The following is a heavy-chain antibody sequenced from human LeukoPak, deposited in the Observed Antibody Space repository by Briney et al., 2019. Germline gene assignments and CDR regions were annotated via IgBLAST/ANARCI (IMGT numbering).Heavy chain of an antibody. D-gene: IGHD5-12*01. CDR3: AKDEDSGYDSGY. CDR1: GFTFSSYA. V-gene: IGHV3-23*01. Sequence: GGSLRLSCAASGFTFSSYAMSWVRQAPGKGLEWVSAISGSGGSTYYADSVKGRFTISRDNSKNTLYLQMNSLRAEDTARYYCAKDEDSGYDSGYWGQGALATVSS. CDR2: ISGSGGST. J-gene: IGHJ4*02.